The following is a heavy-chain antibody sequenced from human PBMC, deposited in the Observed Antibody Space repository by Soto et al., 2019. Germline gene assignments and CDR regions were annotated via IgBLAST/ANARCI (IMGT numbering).Heavy chain of an antibody. CDR1: GGSISSSSW. J-gene: IGHJ6*02. CDR3: ARAWRGYCSGGSCYSGLNGMDV. D-gene: IGHD2-15*01. Sequence: ASETLSLTCAVSGGSISSSSWWSWVRQPPGKGLEWIGEIYHSGSTNYNPSLKSRVTISVDKSKNQFSLRLSSVTAADTAVYYCARAWRGYCSGGSCYSGLNGMDVWGQGTTVTVSS. CDR2: IYHSGST. V-gene: IGHV4-4*02.